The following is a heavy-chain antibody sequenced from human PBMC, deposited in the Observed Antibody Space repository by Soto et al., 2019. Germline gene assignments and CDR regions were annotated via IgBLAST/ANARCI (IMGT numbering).Heavy chain of an antibody. V-gene: IGHV4-39*01. CDR1: GGSISSSSYY. CDR3: AKGNYYDSSGYSL. J-gene: IGHJ4*02. Sequence: LPETLSLTCAVSGGSISSSSYYWGWIRQPPGKGLEWIGSIYYSGSTHYNPSLKSRVTISVDTSKNQFSLKLSSVTAADTAVYYCAKGNYYDSSGYSLWGQGTLVTVSS. D-gene: IGHD3-22*01. CDR2: IYYSGST.